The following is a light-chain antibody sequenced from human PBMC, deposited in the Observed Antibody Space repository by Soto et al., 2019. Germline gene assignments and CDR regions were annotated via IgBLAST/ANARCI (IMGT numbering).Light chain of an antibody. CDR2: STN. Sequence: QTVVTQEPSFSVSPGGTVTLTCGLSSGSVSTNYYPSWYQQTPGQAPRTLIYSTNTRSSGVPDRFSGSILGNKAALTIAGAQADDESDYYCVLDMGSGISVFGGGTKLTVL. CDR1: SGSVSTNYY. CDR3: VLDMGSGISV. V-gene: IGLV8-61*01. J-gene: IGLJ2*01.